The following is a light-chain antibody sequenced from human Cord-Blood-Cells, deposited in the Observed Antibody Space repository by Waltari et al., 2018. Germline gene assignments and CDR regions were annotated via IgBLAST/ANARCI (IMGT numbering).Light chain of an antibody. CDR3: QQYNSYSLT. Sequence: DIQMTQSPSTLSEYVGDSVTSTCRASQSISSWLACDQQKPGKAPKLLIYKASSLESGVPSRFSGSGSGTEFTLTISSLQPDDFATYYCQQYNSYSLTFGGGTKVEIK. CDR2: KAS. CDR1: QSISSW. V-gene: IGKV1-5*03. J-gene: IGKJ4*01.